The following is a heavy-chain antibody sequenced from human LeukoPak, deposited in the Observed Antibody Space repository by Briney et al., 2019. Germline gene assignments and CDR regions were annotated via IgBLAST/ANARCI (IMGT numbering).Heavy chain of an antibody. V-gene: IGHV3-23*01. CDR2: ISDNSGRT. CDR3: AREYDSSWPS. J-gene: IGHJ5*02. D-gene: IGHD3-22*01. Sequence: PGGSPRLSCAASGFSFRTYAMSWVRQAPGKGLEWVSAISDNSGRTYYADSVKGRFTISRDNSKNTLFVQMNSLRAEDTAVYYCAREYDSSWPSWGQGTLVTVSS. CDR1: GFSFRTYA.